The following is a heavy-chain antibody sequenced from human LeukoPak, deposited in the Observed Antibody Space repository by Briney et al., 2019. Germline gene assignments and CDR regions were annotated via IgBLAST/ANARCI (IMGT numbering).Heavy chain of an antibody. Sequence: SETLSLTCTVSGGSISSYYWSWIRQPPGKGLEWIAYIYSSGSTNYNPSLKSRVTISVDTSKNQFSLNLSSVTAADTAVYYCARTTSDGHFDYWGQGTLVTVSS. J-gene: IGHJ4*02. CDR3: ARTTSDGHFDY. V-gene: IGHV4-59*08. CDR2: IYSSGST. CDR1: GGSISSYY. D-gene: IGHD2-15*01.